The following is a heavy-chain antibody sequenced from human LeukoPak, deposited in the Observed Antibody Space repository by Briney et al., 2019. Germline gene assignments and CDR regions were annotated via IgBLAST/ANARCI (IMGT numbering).Heavy chain of an antibody. J-gene: IGHJ4*02. CDR1: GFTFSSYS. D-gene: IGHD3-9*01. Sequence: GGSLRLSCAASGFTFSSYSMNWVRQAPGKGLEWVSSISSSSSYIYYADSVKGRFTISRDNAKNSLYLQMNSLRADDTAMYYCVRHGALRSFDWVLDYFDYWGQGTLVTVSS. CDR2: ISSSSSYI. V-gene: IGHV3-21*04. CDR3: VRHGALRSFDWVLDYFDY.